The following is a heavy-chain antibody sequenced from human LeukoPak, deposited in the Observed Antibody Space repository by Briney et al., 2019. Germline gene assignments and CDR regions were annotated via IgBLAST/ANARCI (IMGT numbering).Heavy chain of an antibody. CDR2: INPNSGGT. CDR1: GYTFTAYY. D-gene: IGHD6-6*01. Sequence: ASAKVSCKASGYTFTAYYMHWVRQAPGQGLEWMGWINPNSGGTKYAQKFQGRVTMTRDTSIGTVYMELSGLRSDDTAVYYCARDSIAARQLSYWGQGTLVTVSS. CDR3: ARDSIAARQLSY. J-gene: IGHJ4*02. V-gene: IGHV1-2*02.